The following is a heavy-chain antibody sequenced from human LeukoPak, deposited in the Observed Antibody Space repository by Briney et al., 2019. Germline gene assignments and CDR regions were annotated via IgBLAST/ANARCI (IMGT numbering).Heavy chain of an antibody. CDR3: ARDSRWLQKDY. J-gene: IGHJ4*02. V-gene: IGHV3-20*04. CDR1: GFTFDDYG. Sequence: GGSLRLSCAASGFTFDDYGMSWVRQAPGKGLEWVSGINWNGGSTGYADSVKGRFTISRDNAENSLYLQMNSLRAEDTALYYCARDSRWLQKDYWGQGTLVTVSS. D-gene: IGHD5-24*01. CDR2: INWNGGST.